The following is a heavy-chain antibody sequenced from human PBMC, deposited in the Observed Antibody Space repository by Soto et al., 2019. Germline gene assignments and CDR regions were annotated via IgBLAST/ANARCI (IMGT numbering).Heavy chain of an antibody. CDR1: GGSIISYY. CDR2: IYDSGST. Sequence: PSETLSLTCTVSGGSIISYYWSWIRQPPGKGLEWIGYIYDSGSTSYNPSLKSRVTISVDTSKNQFSLKLSSVTAAHTAVYYCARHDSSGGYGYWGQGTXLTVSS. D-gene: IGHD6-25*01. J-gene: IGHJ4*02. V-gene: IGHV4-59*01. CDR3: ARHDSSGGYGY.